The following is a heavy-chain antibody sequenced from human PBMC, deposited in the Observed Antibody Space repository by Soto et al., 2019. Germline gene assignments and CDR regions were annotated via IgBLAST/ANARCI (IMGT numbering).Heavy chain of an antibody. CDR1: GGSISSSSYY. D-gene: IGHD1-26*01. CDR3: GSHGEGARYYFDF. Sequence: QLQLQESGPGLVKPSETLSLTCTVSGGSISSSSYYWGWIRQPPGKGLEWIGTSYYSGSTYYNPSLKSGFIESAHTSVTQISLKLTSAPAADTAVYYWGSHGEGARYYFDFWGQGTLVTVSS. CDR2: SYYSGST. V-gene: IGHV4-39*01. J-gene: IGHJ4*02.